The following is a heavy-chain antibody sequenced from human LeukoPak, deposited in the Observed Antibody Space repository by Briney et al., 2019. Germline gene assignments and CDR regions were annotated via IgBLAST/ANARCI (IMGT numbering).Heavy chain of an antibody. V-gene: IGHV3-23*01. CDR1: GFTFSSYV. D-gene: IGHD3-10*01. Sequence: GGSLRLSCAASGFTFSSYVMSWVRQAPGKGLEWVSSISGGGGGTYYADSVKGRFAISRDNSKNTLYLQMNSLRAEDTALYYCANGHGSGVYYYYYYMDVWGKGTTVTVS. J-gene: IGHJ6*03. CDR2: ISGGGGGT. CDR3: ANGHGSGVYYYYYYMDV.